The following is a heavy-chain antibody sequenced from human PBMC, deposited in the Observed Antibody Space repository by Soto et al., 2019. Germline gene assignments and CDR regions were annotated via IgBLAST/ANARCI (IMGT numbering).Heavy chain of an antibody. CDR2: LIPLFGTT. CDR3: ARGPNWGYRFDS. CDR1: GGTFSGHA. D-gene: IGHD7-27*01. Sequence: QVQLVQSGAEVKKPGSSVKVSCEASGGTFSGHAISWVRQAPGQGPEWMGGLIPLFGTTQHAQNFQDRLTITADKSTSAAYMELTSLRFEDTAIYYCARGPNWGYRFDSWGQGTLVTVSS. V-gene: IGHV1-69*06. J-gene: IGHJ4*02.